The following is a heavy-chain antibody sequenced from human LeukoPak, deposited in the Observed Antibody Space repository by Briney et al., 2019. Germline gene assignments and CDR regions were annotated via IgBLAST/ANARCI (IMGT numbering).Heavy chain of an antibody. CDR3: AKDLSQRATARPAFDAFGI. V-gene: IGHV3-9*03. D-gene: IGHD1-26*01. CDR2: ISWNSGSI. J-gene: IGHJ3*02. CDR1: GFTFDDYA. Sequence: PGRSLRLSCAASGFTFDDYAMHWVRQAPGKGLEWVSGISWNSGSIGYADSVKGRFTISRDNAKNSLYLQMNSLRAEDMALYYCAKDLSQRATARPAFDAFGIWGQGTMVTVSS.